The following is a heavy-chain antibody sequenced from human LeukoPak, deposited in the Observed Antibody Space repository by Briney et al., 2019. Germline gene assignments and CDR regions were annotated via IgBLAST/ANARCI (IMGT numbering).Heavy chain of an antibody. D-gene: IGHD2-15*01. CDR1: GFTFSDYY. V-gene: IGHV3-7*01. CDR2: MKGDGSMK. Sequence: PGGSLRLSCAASGFTFSDYYMSWVRQAPGKGLEWVASMKGDGSMKHFLDSVEGRFTISRDNAKNSLYLQMNSLRAEDTAVYYYARWDAYCSGGRCHSGDFAFDIWGQGTMVTVSS. J-gene: IGHJ3*02. CDR3: ARWDAYCSGGRCHSGDFAFDI.